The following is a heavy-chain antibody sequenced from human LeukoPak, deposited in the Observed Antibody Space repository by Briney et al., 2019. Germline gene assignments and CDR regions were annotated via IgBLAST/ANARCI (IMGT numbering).Heavy chain of an antibody. Sequence: ASVKVSCKASGGTFISYAISWVRQAPGQGLEWMGGIIPIFGTANYAQKFQGRVTMITDTSTSTAYMELRSLRSDDTAVYYCARATDYYDSSGYYDYWGQGTLVTVSS. CDR1: GGTFISYA. D-gene: IGHD3-22*01. J-gene: IGHJ4*02. V-gene: IGHV1-69*05. CDR2: IIPIFGTA. CDR3: ARATDYYDSSGYYDY.